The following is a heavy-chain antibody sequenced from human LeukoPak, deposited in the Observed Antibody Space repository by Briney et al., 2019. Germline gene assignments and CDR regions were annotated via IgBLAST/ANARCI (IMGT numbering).Heavy chain of an antibody. CDR3: ARMLWGSGDGFDI. Sequence: SGPTLVKPTQSLTLTCTFSQFSLSTPGVGVGWIRQPPGKALEWLALIYGNDDKRYSPSLRSRFIITKDTSKNQVVLTVTNVDPVDTATYYCARMLWGSGDGFDIWGQGTVVTVSS. D-gene: IGHD2-8*01. V-gene: IGHV2-5*01. J-gene: IGHJ3*02. CDR2: IYGNDDK. CDR1: QFSLSTPGVG.